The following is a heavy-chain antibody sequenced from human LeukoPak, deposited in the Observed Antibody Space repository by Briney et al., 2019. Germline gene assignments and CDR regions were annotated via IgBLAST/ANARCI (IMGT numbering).Heavy chain of an antibody. D-gene: IGHD5-24*01. V-gene: IGHV3-9*01. CDR2: ISWNSGSI. J-gene: IGHJ3*02. Sequence: GGSLRLSCAASGFTFDDYAMHWVRQAPGKGLEWVSGISWNSGSIGYADSVKGRFTISRDNAKNSLYLQMNSLRAEDTAVYYCARAAVEMATIAAFDIWGQGTMVTVSS. CDR3: ARAAVEMATIAAFDI. CDR1: GFTFDDYA.